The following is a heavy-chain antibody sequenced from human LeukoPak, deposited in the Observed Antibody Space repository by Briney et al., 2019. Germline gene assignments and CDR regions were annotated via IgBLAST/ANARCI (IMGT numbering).Heavy chain of an antibody. D-gene: IGHD6-6*01. CDR3: ARGEYSSSSGVYYYYMDV. CDR1: GYTFTGYY. J-gene: IGHJ6*03. V-gene: IGHV1-2*02. CDR2: IKPNSGGT. Sequence: GASVKVSCKASGYTFTGYYIHWVRQAPGQGLEWMGWIKPNSGGTNYAQKFQGRVTMTRDTSISTAYMELSRLRSDDTAVYYCARGEYSSSSGVYYYYMDVWGKGTTVTVSS.